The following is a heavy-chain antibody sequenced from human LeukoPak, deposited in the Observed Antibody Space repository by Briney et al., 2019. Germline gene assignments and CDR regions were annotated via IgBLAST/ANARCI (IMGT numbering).Heavy chain of an antibody. CDR2: IYSDGNI. Sequence: HAGGSLRLSCAASGLTVSRSHMSWIRQAPGKGLEWVSLIYSDGNIHYADSVKGRFTISRDISKNTLYLQMNSLRAEDTAVYYCVRADNGFDQWGQGALVTVSS. V-gene: IGHV3-53*01. CDR3: VRADNGFDQ. J-gene: IGHJ4*02. D-gene: IGHD1-14*01. CDR1: GLTVSRSH.